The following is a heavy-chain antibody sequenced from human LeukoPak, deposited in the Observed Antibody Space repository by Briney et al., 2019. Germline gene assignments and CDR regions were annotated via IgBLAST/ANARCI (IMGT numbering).Heavy chain of an antibody. J-gene: IGHJ4*02. D-gene: IGHD5-24*01. CDR3: ARDNRDGYIDY. CDR1: GFTFSSYE. V-gene: IGHV3-48*03. CDR2: ISSSGSTI. Sequence: GGSLRLSCAASGFTFSSYEMNWVRQAPGKGLEWVSYISSSGSTIYYADSVKGRFTISRDNAKNSLYLQMNSLRAEDTAVYYCARDNRDGYIDYWGQGTLVTVSS.